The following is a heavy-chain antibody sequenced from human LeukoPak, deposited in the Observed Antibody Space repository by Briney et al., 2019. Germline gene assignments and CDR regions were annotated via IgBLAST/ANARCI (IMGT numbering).Heavy chain of an antibody. Sequence: ASVKVSCKASGGTFSSYAISWVRQAPGQGLEWMGGIIPIFGTANYAQKFQGRVTITADKFTSTAYMELSSLRSEDTAVYYCARDLPHYDIFGLVNWGQGTLVTVSS. D-gene: IGHD3-9*01. V-gene: IGHV1-69*06. J-gene: IGHJ4*02. CDR1: GGTFSSYA. CDR3: ARDLPHYDIFGLVN. CDR2: IIPIFGTA.